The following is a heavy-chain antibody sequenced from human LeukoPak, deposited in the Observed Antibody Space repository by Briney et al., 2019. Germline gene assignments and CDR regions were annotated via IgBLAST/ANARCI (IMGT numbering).Heavy chain of an antibody. Sequence: ASVKVSCKASGYTFTSYGISWVRQAPGQGLEWMGWISAYNGNTNYAQKLQGKVTMTTDTSTSTAYMELRSLRSDDTAVYYCARDDYYDSGGYYPFDYWGQGTLVTVSS. CDR3: ARDDYYDSGGYYPFDY. CDR1: GYTFTSYG. D-gene: IGHD3-22*01. CDR2: ISAYNGNT. V-gene: IGHV1-18*01. J-gene: IGHJ4*02.